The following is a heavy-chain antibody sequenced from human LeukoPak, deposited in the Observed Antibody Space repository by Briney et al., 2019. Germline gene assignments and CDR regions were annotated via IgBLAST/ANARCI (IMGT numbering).Heavy chain of an antibody. D-gene: IGHD6-19*01. J-gene: IGHJ4*02. V-gene: IGHV3-23*01. Sequence: GGSLRLSCAASGFTFRSSAMNWVRQAPGKGLEWVSAISGSGGSTYYADSLKGRFTISRDNSKNTLYLQMNSLRAEDTALYYCAKLSGHQWLEPLDYWGPGTLVTVSS. CDR3: AKLSGHQWLEPLDY. CDR1: GFTFRSSA. CDR2: ISGSGGST.